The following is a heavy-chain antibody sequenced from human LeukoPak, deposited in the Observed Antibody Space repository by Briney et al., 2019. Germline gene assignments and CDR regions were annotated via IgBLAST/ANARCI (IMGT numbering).Heavy chain of an antibody. CDR3: ARAYYYDSSGYLYYFDY. CDR2: IYHSEST. V-gene: IGHV4-4*02. J-gene: IGHJ4*02. CDR1: GGSISSSNW. Sequence: SETLSLTCAVSGGSISSSNWWSWVRQPPGKGLEWIGEIYHSESTNYNPSLKSRVTISVDKSKNQFSLKLSSVTAADTAVYYCARAYYYDSSGYLYYFDYWGQGTLVTVSS. D-gene: IGHD3-22*01.